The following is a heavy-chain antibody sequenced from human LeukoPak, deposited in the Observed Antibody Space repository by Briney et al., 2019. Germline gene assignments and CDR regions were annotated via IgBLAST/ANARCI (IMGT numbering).Heavy chain of an antibody. CDR1: GGTFSSYA. CDR2: IIPIFGTA. Sequence: SVKVSCKAAGGTFSSYAISWVRQTPGQGLEWMGGIIPIFGTANYAEKFQGRVTITADESTSTAYMELSSLRSEDTAVYYCASRTSGVLRYFDWSVEGTPYYYYMDVWGKGTTVTVSS. D-gene: IGHD3-9*01. J-gene: IGHJ6*03. CDR3: ASRTSGVLRYFDWSVEGTPYYYYMDV. V-gene: IGHV1-69*13.